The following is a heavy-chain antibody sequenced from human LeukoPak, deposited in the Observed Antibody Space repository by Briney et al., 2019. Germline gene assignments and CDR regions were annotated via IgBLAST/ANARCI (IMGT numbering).Heavy chain of an antibody. CDR3: ARGSSIAVAGIYFDY. D-gene: IGHD6-19*01. J-gene: IGHJ4*02. CDR1: GSTFTFYG. Sequence: GASVTVSFTSAGSTFTFYGISWVRQAPGQGLEWVGWIGAYNDNTNYTQNLQGRVTMTTATSTSTAYMELRSLRSDDTAVYYCARGSSIAVAGIYFDYWGQGTLVTVSS. CDR2: IGAYNDNT. V-gene: IGHV1-18*01.